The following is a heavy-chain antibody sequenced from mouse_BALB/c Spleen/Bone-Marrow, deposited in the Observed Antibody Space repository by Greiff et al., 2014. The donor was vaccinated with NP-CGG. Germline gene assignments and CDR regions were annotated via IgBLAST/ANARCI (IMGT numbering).Heavy chain of an antibody. J-gene: IGHJ2*01. V-gene: IGHV14-3*02. CDR3: ASYVYGYYFDY. Sequence: VQLKQSGAELVKSGASVKLSCTASGFNIKDTYMHWVKQRPEQGLEWIGRIDPANGNTKYDPKFQGKATITADTSSNTAYLQLSSLPSEDTAVYYCASYVYGYYFDYWGQGTTVTVSS. CDR2: IDPANGNT. D-gene: IGHD2-2*01. CDR1: GFNIKDTY.